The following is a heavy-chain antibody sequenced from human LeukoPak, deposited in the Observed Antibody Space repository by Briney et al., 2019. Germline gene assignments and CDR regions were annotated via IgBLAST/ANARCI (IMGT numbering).Heavy chain of an antibody. J-gene: IGHJ4*02. Sequence: SSETLSLTCTVSGGSISSYYWSWIRQPAGKGLEWIGRIYTSGSTNYNPSLKSRVTMSVDTSKNQFSLKLSSVTAADTAVYYCARDGGANWNYDFWSGYLDYWGQGTLVTVSS. CDR3: ARDGGANWNYDFWSGYLDY. CDR1: GGSISSYY. D-gene: IGHD3-3*01. V-gene: IGHV4-4*07. CDR2: IYTSGST.